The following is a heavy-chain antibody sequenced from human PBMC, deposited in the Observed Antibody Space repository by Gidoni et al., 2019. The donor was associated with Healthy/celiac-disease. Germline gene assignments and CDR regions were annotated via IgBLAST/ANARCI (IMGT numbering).Heavy chain of an antibody. CDR1: EYTFSSYG. CDR3: AKMMEVQGVIVTYYYYGMDV. J-gene: IGHJ6*02. Sequence: QVQLVESGGGVVKPGRSRRLSCAAAEYTFSSYGRTRVRQAPGKGLEWVAVISYDGSNKYYADSVKGRFTISRDNSKNTLYLQMNSLRAEDTAVYYCAKMMEVQGVIVTYYYYGMDVWGQGTTVTVSS. D-gene: IGHD3-10*01. V-gene: IGHV3-30*18. CDR2: ISYDGSNK.